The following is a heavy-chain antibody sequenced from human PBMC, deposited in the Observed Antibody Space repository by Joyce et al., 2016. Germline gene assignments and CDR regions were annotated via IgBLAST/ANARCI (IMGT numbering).Heavy chain of an antibody. J-gene: IGHJ5*02. Sequence: EVQLVESGGGLVQPGGSLRPSCAASGFSFSGYWIHWVRQAPGKGLVWVSRINTDGSRTRFADSVKGRFTISRDNAKNTLYLQMNSLRAEDTAVYYCVRGISARPGGPNWFDPWGQGTLVTVSS. D-gene: IGHD6-6*01. CDR2: INTDGSRT. V-gene: IGHV3-74*01. CDR1: GFSFSGYW. CDR3: VRGISARPGGPNWFDP.